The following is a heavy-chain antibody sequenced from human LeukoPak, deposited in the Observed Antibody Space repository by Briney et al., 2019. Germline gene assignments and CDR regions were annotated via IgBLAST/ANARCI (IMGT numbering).Heavy chain of an antibody. D-gene: IGHD6-19*01. Sequence: GGSLRLSCAASGFTFSNYAMHWVRQAPGKGLEWVAVISYDGSNQYYADSVMGRFTISRDNSKNTLYLQMNSLRADDTAVYYCAKDYTEQQWLSPDYWGQGTLVTVSS. CDR2: ISYDGSNQ. CDR3: AKDYTEQQWLSPDY. V-gene: IGHV3-30*04. J-gene: IGHJ4*02. CDR1: GFTFSNYA.